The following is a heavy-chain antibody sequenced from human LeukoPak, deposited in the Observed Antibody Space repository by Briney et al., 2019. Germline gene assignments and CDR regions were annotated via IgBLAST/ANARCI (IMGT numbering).Heavy chain of an antibody. CDR1: GYTFTSYA. D-gene: IGHD6-6*01. Sequence: ASVKVSCKASGYTFTSYAMNWVRQAPGQGLEWMGWINTNTGNPTYAQGFTGRFAFSLDTSVSTSYLQISSLKAEDTAVYYCARGISIAVFNWFYPWGQGTMASVPS. J-gene: IGHJ5*02. CDR3: ARGISIAVFNWFYP. V-gene: IGHV7-4-1*02. CDR2: INTNTGNP.